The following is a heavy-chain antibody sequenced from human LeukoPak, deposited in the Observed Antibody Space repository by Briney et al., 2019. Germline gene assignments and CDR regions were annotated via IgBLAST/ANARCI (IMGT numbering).Heavy chain of an antibody. Sequence: SVKVSCKASGGTFSSYAISWVRQAPGQGLEWMGGIIPIFGTASYAQKFQGRVTMTRDTSTSTVYMELSSLRSEDTAVYYCARDLRFGEWKVQVWGQGTMVTVSS. J-gene: IGHJ3*01. CDR3: ARDLRFGEWKVQV. CDR1: GGTFSSYA. V-gene: IGHV1-69*05. CDR2: IIPIFGTA. D-gene: IGHD3-10*01.